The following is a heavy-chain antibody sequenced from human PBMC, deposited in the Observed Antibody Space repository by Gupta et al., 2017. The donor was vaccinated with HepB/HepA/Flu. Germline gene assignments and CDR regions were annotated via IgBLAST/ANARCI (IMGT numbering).Heavy chain of an antibody. CDR1: GFPFSGYG. Sequence: EVQLLESGGGLVQPGGSLRLSCAGSGFPFSGYGMSWVSQAPGKGLEWVSIISTDSSDKYYVDSVKGRFTISRDNSRNTRYLQMNSLTAEDTAVYFCTKGESGGGYYSPFDSWGQGTLVTVSS. D-gene: IGHD3-22*01. V-gene: IGHV3-23*01. CDR3: TKGESGGGYYSPFDS. J-gene: IGHJ4*02. CDR2: ISTDSSDK.